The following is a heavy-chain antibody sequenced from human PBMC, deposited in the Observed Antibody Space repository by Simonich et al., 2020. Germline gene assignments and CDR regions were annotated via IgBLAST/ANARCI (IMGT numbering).Heavy chain of an antibody. Sequence: EVQLVESGGGLVQPGGSLRLSCAASGFTFSSYWMSWVRQAPGKWLEWVANKKQDGSEKNYVDSVKGRFTISRDNAKNSLYLQMNSLRAEDTAVYYCACLGTGDAFDIWGQGTMVTVSS. CDR1: GFTFSSYW. CDR2: KKQDGSEK. D-gene: IGHD3-9*01. V-gene: IGHV3-7*01. CDR3: ACLGTGDAFDI. J-gene: IGHJ3*02.